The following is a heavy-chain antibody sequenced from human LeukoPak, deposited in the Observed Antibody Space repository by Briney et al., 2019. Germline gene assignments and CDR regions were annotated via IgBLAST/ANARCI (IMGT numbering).Heavy chain of an antibody. J-gene: IGHJ4*02. CDR2: INPNSGGT. D-gene: IGHD6-19*01. V-gene: IGHV1-2*04. Sequence: ASVKVSCKASGYTFTGYYMHWVRQAPGQGLEWMGWINPNSGGTNYAQKFQGWVTMTRDTSISTAYMELSRLRSDDTAVYYYARGYSSGWYYFDYWGQGTLVTVSS. CDR1: GYTFTGYY. CDR3: ARGYSSGWYYFDY.